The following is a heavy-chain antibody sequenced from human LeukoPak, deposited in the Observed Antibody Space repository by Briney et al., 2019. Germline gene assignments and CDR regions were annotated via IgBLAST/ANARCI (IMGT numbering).Heavy chain of an antibody. CDR3: ASHRSMTVAGTENYLDY. V-gene: IGHV4-59*08. CDR2: IYYSGST. CDR1: GGSISSYY. J-gene: IGHJ4*02. Sequence: SETLSLTCTVSGGSISSYYWSWIRQPPGKGLEWIGYIYYSGSTNYNPSLKSRVTISVDTSKNQFSLKLSSVTAADTAVYYCASHRSMTVAGTENYLDYWGQGTLVTVSS. D-gene: IGHD6-19*01.